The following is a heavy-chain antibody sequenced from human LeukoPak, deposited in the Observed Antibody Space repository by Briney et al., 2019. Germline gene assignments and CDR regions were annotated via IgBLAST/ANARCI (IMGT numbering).Heavy chain of an antibody. CDR3: ARTWELLTFDY. D-gene: IGHD1-26*01. V-gene: IGHV4-31*03. Sequence: TLSLTCTVSGGSISSGGYYWSWIRQHPGKGLEWIGYIYYSGSTYYNPSLKSRVTISVDTSKNQFSLKLSSVTAADTAVYYCARTWELLTFDYWGQGTLVTVSS. J-gene: IGHJ4*02. CDR1: GGSISSGGYY. CDR2: IYYSGST.